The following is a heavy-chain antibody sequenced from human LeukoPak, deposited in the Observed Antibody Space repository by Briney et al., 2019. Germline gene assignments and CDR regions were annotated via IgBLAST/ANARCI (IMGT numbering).Heavy chain of an antibody. CDR3: AKASVAIPQYCNS. D-gene: IGHD2-2*02. J-gene: IGHJ5*02. V-gene: IGHV3-23*01. Sequence: GGSLRLSCAASGFTSSSSTMSWVRQAPGKGLEWVSTISGTGSSTYYADSAKGRFTISRGNSKDTLFLQLNSLTAADTAMYFCAKASVAIPQYCNSWGQGTLVTVSS. CDR1: GFTSSSST. CDR2: ISGTGSST.